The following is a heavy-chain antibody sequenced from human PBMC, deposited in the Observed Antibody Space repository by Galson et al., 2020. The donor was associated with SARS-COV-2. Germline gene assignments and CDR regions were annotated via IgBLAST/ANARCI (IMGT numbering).Heavy chain of an antibody. CDR1: GDSIRSHNW. V-gene: IGHV4-4*02. J-gene: IGHJ3*02. CDR2: IHHGGPT. Sequence: SETLSLTCAVSGDSIRSHNWWSWVRQSPGKGLEWIAEIHHGGPTNFTPSLRSRVTISVDKSQNQFSLNLRSVTAADTAVYFCARGGPTAGTFYAFDIWGQGTMVTVSS. D-gene: IGHD1-1*01. CDR3: ARGGPTAGTFYAFDI.